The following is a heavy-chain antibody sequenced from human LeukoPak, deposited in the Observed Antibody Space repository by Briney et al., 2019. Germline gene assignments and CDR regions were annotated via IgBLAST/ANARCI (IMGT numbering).Heavy chain of an antibody. CDR2: INPSSGDT. CDR1: GYTFTVHY. V-gene: IGHV1-2*02. D-gene: IGHD1-26*01. CDR3: ARVPRPKYAGGQWDGDY. Sequence: GASVKVSCKTSGYTFTVHYMHWVRQAPGQGLEWMGWINPSSGDTNYAQKFQDRVTMTRDTSISTAYMDLSRLRSDDTAVYYCARVPRPKYAGGQWDGDYWGQGTLVTVSS. J-gene: IGHJ4*02.